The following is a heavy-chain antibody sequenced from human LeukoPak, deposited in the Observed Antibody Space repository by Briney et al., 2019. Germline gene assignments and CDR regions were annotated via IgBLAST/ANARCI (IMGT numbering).Heavy chain of an antibody. J-gene: IGHJ6*03. V-gene: IGHV4-59*01. D-gene: IGHD1-1*01. CDR1: GGSISSYY. CDR3: ARVRYGYYYMDV. CDR2: IYYSGST. Sequence: SETLSFTCTVSGGSISSYYWSWIRQPPGKGLEWIGYIYYSGSTNYNPSLKSRVTISVDTSKNQFSLKLSSVTAADTAVYYCARVRYGYYYMDVWGKGTTVTVSS.